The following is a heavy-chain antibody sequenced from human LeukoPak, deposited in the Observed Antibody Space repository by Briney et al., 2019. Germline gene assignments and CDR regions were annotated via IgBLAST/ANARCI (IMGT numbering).Heavy chain of an antibody. CDR2: IFSSGSA. CDR1: GVSISSSIYY. Sequence: SETLSLTCNVSGVSISSSIYYWAWIRQPPGKGLEWIGSIFSSGSAYYSPSLKSRLAIPLDTSKNQFSLKLSSVTAADTAVYYCARIGHGANSHLKWYFDLWGRGTLVTVSS. V-gene: IGHV4-39*01. D-gene: IGHD4-23*01. CDR3: ARIGHGANSHLKWYFDL. J-gene: IGHJ2*01.